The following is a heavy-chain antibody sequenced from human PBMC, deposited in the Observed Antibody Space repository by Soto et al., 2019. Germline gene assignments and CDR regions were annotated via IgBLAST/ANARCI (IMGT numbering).Heavy chain of an antibody. CDR1: GGTFSSYA. J-gene: IGHJ6*02. V-gene: IGHV1-69*12. CDR2: IIPIFGTA. D-gene: IGHD1-1*01. CDR3: ARDPWTGTTHYYYYGMDV. Sequence: QVQLVQSGAEVKKPGSSVKVSCKASGGTFSSYAISWVRQAPGQGLEWMGGIIPIFGTANYAQKFQGRVTITADESTSTAYMELSSLRSEDTAVCYCARDPWTGTTHYYYYGMDVWGQGTTVTVSS.